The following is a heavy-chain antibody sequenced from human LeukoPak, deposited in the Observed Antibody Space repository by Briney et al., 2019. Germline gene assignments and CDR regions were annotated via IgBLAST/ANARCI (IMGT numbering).Heavy chain of an antibody. V-gene: IGHV6-1*01. CDR3: AHLRTGTSDVFDI. CDR2: RFYRSKWNN. CDR1: GDTVSSKRAA. Sequence: SQTPSLTCAISGDTVSSKRAAWNWIRQSPLRGLEWLGRRFYRSKWNNDYAVSVKGRITIKPDTSKNQFSLQLNSVTPEDTAVYYCAHLRTGTSDVFDIWGQGTTVTVSS. D-gene: IGHD2-8*02. J-gene: IGHJ3*02.